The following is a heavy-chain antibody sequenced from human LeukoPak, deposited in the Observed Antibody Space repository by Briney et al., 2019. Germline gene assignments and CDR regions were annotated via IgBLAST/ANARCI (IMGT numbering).Heavy chain of an antibody. V-gene: IGHV3-33*01. CDR1: GFIFSDYG. D-gene: IGHD1-1*01. CDR3: ARWGGTRQYYFDY. CDR2: TRFDGSIK. Sequence: PGRSLRLSCAVSGFIFSDYGFHWVRQAPGKGLEWVAVTRFDGSIKQDADSVKGRFTISRDDSKNTLYRQMNFLKSEDTAVYYCARWGGTRQYYFDYWGQGTLVTVSS. J-gene: IGHJ4*02.